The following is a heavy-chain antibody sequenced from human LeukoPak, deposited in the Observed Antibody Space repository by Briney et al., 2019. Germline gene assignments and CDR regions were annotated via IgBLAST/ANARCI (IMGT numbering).Heavy chain of an antibody. J-gene: IGHJ4*02. D-gene: IGHD5-18*01. CDR2: MNPNSGNT. V-gene: IGHV1-8*01. Sequence: ASVKVSCKASGYTFISYDINWVRQATGQGLEWMGWMNPNSGNTGYAQKFQGRVTMTRNTSISTAYMELSSLRSEDTAVYYCARRGYSYGHGDYWGQGTLVTVSS. CDR1: GYTFISYD. CDR3: ARRGYSYGHGDY.